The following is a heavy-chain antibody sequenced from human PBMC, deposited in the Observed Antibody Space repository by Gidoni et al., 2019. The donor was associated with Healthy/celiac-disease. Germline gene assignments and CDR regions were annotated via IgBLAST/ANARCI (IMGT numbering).Heavy chain of an antibody. CDR2: ISYVGSNT. Sequence: QVQLVESGGGGVQPGRSLRLSCAASGFTFSSYAMHWVSQAPGKGLEWLAVISYVGSNTYYACSLNCRFTISRDHSKNTLYLQMHRLRAEYTAVYYCARADYGDYVGRWDTLLYGMDVWVHVTTVTVSS. V-gene: IGHV3-30-3*01. CDR3: ARADYGDYVGRWDTLLYGMDV. CDR1: GFTFSSYA. J-gene: IGHJ6*02. D-gene: IGHD4-17*01.